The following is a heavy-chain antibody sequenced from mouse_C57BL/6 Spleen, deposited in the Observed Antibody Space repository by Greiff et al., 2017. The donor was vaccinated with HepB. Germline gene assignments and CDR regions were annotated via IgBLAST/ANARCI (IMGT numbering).Heavy chain of an antibody. CDR3: ARRDLDY. J-gene: IGHJ2*01. V-gene: IGHV14-2*01. CDR2: IAPEYGAT. CDR1: GFNIKDYY. Sequence: EVKLVESGAELVKPGASVKLSCTASGFNIKDYYMHWVKQRTEQGLEWIGMIAPEYGATKYAAKFQGKATITADTTSNTSYLQLSSLTSEDTAVYCCARRDLDYWGQGTTLTVSS.